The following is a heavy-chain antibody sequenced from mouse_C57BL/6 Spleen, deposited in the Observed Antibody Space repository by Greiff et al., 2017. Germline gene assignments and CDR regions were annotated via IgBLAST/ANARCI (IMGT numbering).Heavy chain of an antibody. Sequence: QVQLQQPGAELVMPGASVKLSCKASGYTFTSYWMHWVKQRPGQGLEWIGEIDPSDSYTNYNQKFKGKSTLTVDKSSSTAYMQLSSLTSEDSAVYYGARGLRRRGDFDYWGQGTTLTVSS. CDR1: GYTFTSYW. D-gene: IGHD2-4*01. V-gene: IGHV1-69*01. CDR3: ARGLRRRGDFDY. J-gene: IGHJ2*01. CDR2: IDPSDSYT.